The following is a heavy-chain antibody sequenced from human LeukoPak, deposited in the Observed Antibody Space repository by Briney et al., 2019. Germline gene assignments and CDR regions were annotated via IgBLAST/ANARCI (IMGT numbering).Heavy chain of an antibody. CDR1: GYTFSSYG. CDR2: ISAYNGNT. CDR3: ARAGGGVVVAATPNWFDT. J-gene: IGHJ5*02. V-gene: IGHV1-18*01. Sequence: ASVKVSCKASGYTFSSYGISLVRQAPGQGLEWMGCISAYNGNTNYAQKFQGRVTMTTDTSTSTGYMELRSLRSDDTAVYYCARAGGGVVVAATPNWFDTWGQGTLVTVSS. D-gene: IGHD2-15*01.